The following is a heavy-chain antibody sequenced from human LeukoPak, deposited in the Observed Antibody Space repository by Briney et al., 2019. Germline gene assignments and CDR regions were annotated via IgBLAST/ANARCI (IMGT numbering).Heavy chain of an antibody. CDR2: ISGSGGST. V-gene: IGHV3-23*01. D-gene: IGHD1-26*01. Sequence: GGSLRLSCAASGFTFSSYAMSWVRQAPGKGLEWVSAISGSGGSTYYADSVKGRFTISRDNSKNTLYLQMNSLRAEDTAVYYCARDPGRVRIQNWFDPWGQGTLVTVSS. J-gene: IGHJ5*02. CDR3: ARDPGRVRIQNWFDP. CDR1: GFTFSSYA.